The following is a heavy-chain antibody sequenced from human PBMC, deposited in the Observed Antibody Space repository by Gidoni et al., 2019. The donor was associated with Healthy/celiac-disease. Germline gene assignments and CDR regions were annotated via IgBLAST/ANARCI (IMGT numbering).Heavy chain of an antibody. CDR3: TRQIGYCSGGSCRAFDI. CDR2: IRSKANSYAT. V-gene: IGHV3-73*01. J-gene: IGHJ3*02. CDR1: GFTFRGSA. Sequence: CPASGFTFRGSAMHWVRQASGKGLEWVGRIRSKANSYATAYAASVKGRFTISRDDSKNTAYLQMNSLKTEDTAVYYCTRQIGYCSGGSCRAFDIWGQGTMVTVSS. D-gene: IGHD2-15*01.